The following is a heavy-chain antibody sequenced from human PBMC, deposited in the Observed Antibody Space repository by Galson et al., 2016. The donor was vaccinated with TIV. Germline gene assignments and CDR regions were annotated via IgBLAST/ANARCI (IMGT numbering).Heavy chain of an antibody. V-gene: IGHV1-69*13. Sequence: SVKVSCKASGGIFNRYAISWVRQAPGQGLEWMGKIIAIFGTTNYAQKFQGRVTITADESTSTVYMELSSLSSEDTAVYSCARGTDYYGSWSFSYWGQGTLVTVSS. CDR2: IIAIFGTT. CDR3: ARGTDYYGSWSFSY. CDR1: GGIFNRYA. D-gene: IGHD3-10*01. J-gene: IGHJ4*02.